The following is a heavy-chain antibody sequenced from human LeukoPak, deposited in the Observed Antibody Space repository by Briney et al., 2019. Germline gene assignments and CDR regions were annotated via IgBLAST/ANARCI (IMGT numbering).Heavy chain of an antibody. CDR3: AREQTPSSPAPLGY. J-gene: IGHJ4*02. V-gene: IGHV3-33*01. CDR2: IWYDGSNE. D-gene: IGHD4-23*01. Sequence: GGSLRLSCTASGFTFSRYGMHWVRQGPGKGLEWAATIWYDGSNEYYAASVKGRFTISRDNSKNTLFLQMNTLRADDTAVYYCAREQTPSSPAPLGYWGQGTLVTVSS. CDR1: GFTFSRYG.